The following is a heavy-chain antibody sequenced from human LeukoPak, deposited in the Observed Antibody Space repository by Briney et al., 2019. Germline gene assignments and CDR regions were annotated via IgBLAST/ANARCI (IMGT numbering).Heavy chain of an antibody. J-gene: IGHJ4*02. CDR2: IKGDGSST. CDR1: GFTFSRYW. CDR3: AKDGGWNFDY. V-gene: IGHV3-74*01. Sequence: PGGSLRLSCAASGFTFSRYWMYWVRQAPGKGLVWVSLIKGDGSSTTYADSVKGRFTISRDNSKNTLYLQMNSLSAEDTAVYYCAKDGGWNFDYWGQGTLVTFSS. D-gene: IGHD6-19*01.